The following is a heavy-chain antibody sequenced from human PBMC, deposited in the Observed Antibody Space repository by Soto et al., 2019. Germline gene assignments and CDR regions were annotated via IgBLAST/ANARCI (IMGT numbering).Heavy chain of an antibody. J-gene: IGHJ4*02. D-gene: IGHD6-13*01. CDR2: IYYSGRT. V-gene: IGHV4-31*03. Sequence: SETLSLTCTVSGGSISSGGYFWSGVRQHPGKGLEWIGNIYYSGRTYYNPSLKSRVTISVDTSKNQFSLKLSSVTAADTAVYYCARFAKEENPKVGSWYYFDYWGQGIRVTVSS. CDR1: GGSISSGGYF. CDR3: ARFAKEENPKVGSWYYFDY.